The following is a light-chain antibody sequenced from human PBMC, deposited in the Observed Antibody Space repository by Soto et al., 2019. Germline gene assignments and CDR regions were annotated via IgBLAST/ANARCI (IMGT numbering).Light chain of an antibody. V-gene: IGKV3-20*01. CDR3: QQYGTSPFT. CDR1: QSVSSSY. CDR2: AAS. Sequence: EIVLTQSPGTLSLSPGERATLSYSASQSVSSSYLAWHQQKPGQAPRLLISAASSRATGIPDRFSGSGSGTDFTLTISRLEPEDFAVYYCQQYGTSPFTLGPGTKVDIK. J-gene: IGKJ3*01.